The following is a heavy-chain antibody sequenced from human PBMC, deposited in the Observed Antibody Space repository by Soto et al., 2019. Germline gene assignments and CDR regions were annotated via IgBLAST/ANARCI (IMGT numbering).Heavy chain of an antibody. Sequence: PGGSLRLSCAASGFTFSSYAMHWVRQAPGKGLEWVAVISYDGSNKYYADSVKGRFTISRDNSKNTLYLQMNSLRAEDTAVYYCAREGGYSHSRTFYYYSYGMDVWGQGTTATVSS. CDR3: AREGGYSHSRTFYYYSYGMDV. V-gene: IGHV3-30-3*01. CDR2: ISYDGSNK. CDR1: GFTFSSYA. J-gene: IGHJ6*02. D-gene: IGHD3-22*01.